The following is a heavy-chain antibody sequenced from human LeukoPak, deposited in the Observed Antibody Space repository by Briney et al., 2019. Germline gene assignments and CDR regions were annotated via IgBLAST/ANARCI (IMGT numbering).Heavy chain of an antibody. J-gene: IGHJ4*02. V-gene: IGHV3-33*01. D-gene: IGHD2-21*02. CDR3: ARDCGGDCYQFFDY. CDR1: GFTFSSYG. CDR2: IWSDGSSK. Sequence: GRSLRLSCEASGFTFSSYGMHWVRQAPGKGLEWVAVIWSDGSSKYYADSVKGRFTISRDNSKNTLYLQMNSLRAEDTAVYYCARDCGGDCYQFFDYWGQGTLVTVSS.